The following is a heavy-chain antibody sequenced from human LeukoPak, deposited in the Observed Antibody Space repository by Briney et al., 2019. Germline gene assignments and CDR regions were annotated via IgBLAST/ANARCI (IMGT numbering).Heavy chain of an antibody. Sequence: GESLRRSCTASGVTFSSHSRNWVRPAPGKGLEWVSAIGVSGNTYHADSVKGRFTISRDSSKNTLYLQMNRLRAEDAAVYYCAKAPVTTCSGAYCYPFDYWGQGTLVTVSS. CDR3: AKAPVTTCSGAYCYPFDY. CDR2: IGVSGNT. CDR1: GVTFSSHS. D-gene: IGHD2-21*01. V-gene: IGHV3-23*01. J-gene: IGHJ4*02.